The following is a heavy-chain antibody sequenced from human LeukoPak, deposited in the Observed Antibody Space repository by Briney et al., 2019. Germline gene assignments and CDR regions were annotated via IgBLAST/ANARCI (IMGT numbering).Heavy chain of an antibody. Sequence: ASVKVSCKASGGTFSSYAISWVRQAPGQGLEWMGRIIPILGIANYAQKFQGRVTITADKSTSTAYMELSSLRAEDTAVYYCAKTGSSWYFDYWGQGTLVTVSS. CDR1: GGTFSSYA. D-gene: IGHD6-13*01. J-gene: IGHJ4*02. V-gene: IGHV1-69*04. CDR3: AKTGSSWYFDY. CDR2: IIPILGIA.